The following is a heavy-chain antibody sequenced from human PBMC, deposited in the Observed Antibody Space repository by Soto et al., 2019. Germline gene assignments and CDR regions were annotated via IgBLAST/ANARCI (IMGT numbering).Heavy chain of an antibody. CDR1: GYNFTTFW. CDR3: ARLGFPGARYFDS. D-gene: IGHD1-20*01. Sequence: GKSLKISGKGSGYNFTTFWIGWVRKMPGKGLEWMGIIYPGDSETKYSPDFEGQVTTSADRSTNTAYLQCRSLRASDTAMYYCARLGFPGARYFDSWGLGTLVTVSS. J-gene: IGHJ4*02. V-gene: IGHV5-51*01. CDR2: IYPGDSET.